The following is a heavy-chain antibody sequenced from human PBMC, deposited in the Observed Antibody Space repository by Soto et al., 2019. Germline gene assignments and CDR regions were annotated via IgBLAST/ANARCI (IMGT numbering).Heavy chain of an antibody. J-gene: IGHJ4*02. Sequence: GGSLRLSCSAFGFTFSDYGMHWVRQAPGKGLEFVSAIKSKGDTTYYADSVRGRFTIFRDNSKNTLYLQMNSLRAEDTAIYYCAKAREVTLVRISLAQWGQGTLVTVSS. CDR3: AKAREVTLVRISLAQ. CDR2: IKSKGDTT. D-gene: IGHD3-10*01. CDR1: GFTFSDYG. V-gene: IGHV3-64*04.